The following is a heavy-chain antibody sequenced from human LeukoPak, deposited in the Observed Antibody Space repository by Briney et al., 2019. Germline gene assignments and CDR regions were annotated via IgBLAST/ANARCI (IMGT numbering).Heavy chain of an antibody. V-gene: IGHV1-18*01. D-gene: IGHD3-16*01. J-gene: IGHJ5*02. CDR3: ARAPLYLGSVLFDP. CDR1: GYSFTAYG. CDR2: ISAYNGNT. Sequence: ASVKVSCKASGYSFTAYGITWMRQAPGQGLEWMGWISAYNGNTHYAERLQDRVTMTTDTSTSTAYMELRSLRSEDTAVYYCARAPLYLGSVLFDPWGQGTLVTVSS.